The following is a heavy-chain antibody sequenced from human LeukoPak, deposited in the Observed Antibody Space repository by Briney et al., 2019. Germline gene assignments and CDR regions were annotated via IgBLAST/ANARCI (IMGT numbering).Heavy chain of an antibody. CDR3: VRGVGVSRFNYLDP. J-gene: IGHJ5*02. V-gene: IGHV3-64D*06. D-gene: IGHD1-7*01. CDR2: ITSDGGPI. Sequence: GGSLRLSCSASRFTFSNFNMHWVRQAPGKGLQFVSGITSDGGPIDYADSVRGRFTISRDNSKNTLYLRMTSLRVEDTALYYCVRGVGVSRFNYLDPWGQGTLVIVSS. CDR1: RFTFSNFN.